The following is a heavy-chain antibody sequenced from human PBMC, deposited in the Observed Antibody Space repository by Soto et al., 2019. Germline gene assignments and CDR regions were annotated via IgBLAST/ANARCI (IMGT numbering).Heavy chain of an antibody. CDR3: ARDARLPRWFYFWSGYIDAFDF. J-gene: IGHJ3*01. Sequence: GASVKVSCKASGYTFTSYGISWVRQAPGQGLEWMGWISAYNGNTNYAQKLQGRVTMTTDTSTSTAYMELRSLRSDDTAVYYCARDARLPRWFYFWSGYIDAFDFWGQGTMVTVSS. D-gene: IGHD3-3*01. V-gene: IGHV1-18*01. CDR2: ISAYNGNT. CDR1: GYTFTSYG.